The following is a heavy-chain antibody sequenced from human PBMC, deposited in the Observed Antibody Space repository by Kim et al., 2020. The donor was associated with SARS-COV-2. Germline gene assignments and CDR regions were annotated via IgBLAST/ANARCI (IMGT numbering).Heavy chain of an antibody. Sequence: YADSVKGRFTIPRDNSKNTLYLQMTSLRAEDTAVYYCARTLVLSGYYGMDVWGQGTTVTVSS. CDR3: ARTLVLSGYYGMDV. D-gene: IGHD3-10*01. V-gene: IGHV3-33*01. J-gene: IGHJ6*02.